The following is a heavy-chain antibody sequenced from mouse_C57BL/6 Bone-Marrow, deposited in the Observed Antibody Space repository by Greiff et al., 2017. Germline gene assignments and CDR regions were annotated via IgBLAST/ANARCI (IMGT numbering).Heavy chain of an antibody. CDR1: GYSITSGYY. V-gene: IGHV3-6*01. CDR2: ISYDGSN. Sequence: EVKLMESGPGLVKPSQSLSLTCSVTGYSITSGYYWNWIRQFPGNKLEWMGYISYDGSNNYNPSLKNRISITRDTSKNQFFLKLNSVTTEDTATYYCAREDGSSYWYFDVWGTGTTVTVSS. J-gene: IGHJ1*03. D-gene: IGHD1-1*01. CDR3: AREDGSSYWYFDV.